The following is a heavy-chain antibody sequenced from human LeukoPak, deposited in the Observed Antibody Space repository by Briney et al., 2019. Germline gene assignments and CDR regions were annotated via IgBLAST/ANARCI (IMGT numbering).Heavy chain of an antibody. V-gene: IGHV4-38-2*02. CDR2: IFYSGST. CDR3: AKSNGYGLIDI. CDR1: GYSISSGYY. D-gene: IGHD3-22*01. Sequence: SETLSLTCTVSGYSISSGYYWGWVRQPPGKALEWIGNIFYSGSTYYSPSLKSRVTISLGTSRNQFSLKLNSVTAADTAVYYCAKSNGYGLIDIWGQGTMVTVSS. J-gene: IGHJ3*02.